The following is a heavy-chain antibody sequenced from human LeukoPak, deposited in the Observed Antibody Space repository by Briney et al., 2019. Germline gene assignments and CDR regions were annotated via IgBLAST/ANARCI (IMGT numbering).Heavy chain of an antibody. D-gene: IGHD2-2*01. CDR3: ARSLGGYCSSTSCYQEYYFDY. J-gene: IGHJ4*02. V-gene: IGHV4-59*11. CDR1: GGSISSHY. CDR2: IYYSGST. Sequence: SETLSLTCTVSGGSISSHYWSWSRQPPGKGLEWIGYIYYSGSTNYNPSLKSRVTISVDTSKNQFSLKLSSVTAADTAVYYCARSLGGYCSSTSCYQEYYFDYWGQGTLVTVSS.